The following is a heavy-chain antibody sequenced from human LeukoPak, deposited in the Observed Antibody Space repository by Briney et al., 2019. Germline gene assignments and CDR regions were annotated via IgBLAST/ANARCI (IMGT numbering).Heavy chain of an antibody. Sequence: GGSLRLSCAASGFTMSHYGVSWVRQAPGKGLEWISGIRSAVETTHYADSVKGRFIISRDNSKNALSLQLNSLRPEDTALYYCAKHFCTGLDCSLFDSWGQGTLVTVSS. CDR1: GFTMSHYG. D-gene: IGHD3/OR15-3a*01. CDR3: AKHFCTGLDCSLFDS. CDR2: IRSAVETT. V-gene: IGHV3-23*01. J-gene: IGHJ4*02.